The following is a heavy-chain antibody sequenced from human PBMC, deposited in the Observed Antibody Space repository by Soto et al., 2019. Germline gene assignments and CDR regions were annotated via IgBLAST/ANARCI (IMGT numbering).Heavy chain of an antibody. CDR2: IWYDGSKT. J-gene: IGHJ6*02. CDR3: ARDRSAGDYFYYGMDV. D-gene: IGHD1-1*01. V-gene: IGHV3-30*04. CDR1: GFDFSGST. Sequence: VQLVESGGGLVLPGGSLTLSCAGSGFDFSGSTIHWVRQAPGKGLEWVAVIWYDGSKTAYSDSVKGRFTISRDNAKNTLYLQMNSVRDEDTAIYYCARDRSAGDYFYYGMDVWGQGTTVTVSS.